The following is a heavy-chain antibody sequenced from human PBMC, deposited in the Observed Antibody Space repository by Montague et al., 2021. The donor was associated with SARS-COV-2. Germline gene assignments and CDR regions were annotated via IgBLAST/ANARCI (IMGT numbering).Heavy chain of an antibody. CDR2: IYYSGST. D-gene: IGHD2-21*02. CDR3: ARHGPFVVVTAIHDTFDI. J-gene: IGHJ3*02. V-gene: IGHV4-59*08. CDR1: GGSISTYY. Sequence: SETLSLTCTVSGGSISTYYWSWIRQPPGKGLEWIGYIYYSGSTNXNPSLKSRVTISVDTSKNQFSLKLSSVTAADTAVYYCARHGPFVVVTAIHDTFDIWGQGTMVTVSS.